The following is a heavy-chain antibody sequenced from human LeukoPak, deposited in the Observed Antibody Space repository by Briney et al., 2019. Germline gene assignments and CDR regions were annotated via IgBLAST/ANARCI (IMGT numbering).Heavy chain of an antibody. Sequence: ASVKVSCKASGYTFTGYLMHWVRQAPGQGLEWMRWINPNSGVTSFAQKIQGRVTMTRDTSISTAYMELSGLRSDDTAVYYCALGYCSGSRCSSGYFYDYWGQGTLVTVSS. D-gene: IGHD2-15*01. J-gene: IGHJ4*02. CDR2: INPNSGVT. CDR1: GYTFTGYL. CDR3: ALGYCSGSRCSSGYFYDY. V-gene: IGHV1-2*02.